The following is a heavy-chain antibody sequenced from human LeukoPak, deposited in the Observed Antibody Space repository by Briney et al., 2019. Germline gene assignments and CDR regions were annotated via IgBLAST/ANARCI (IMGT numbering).Heavy chain of an antibody. D-gene: IGHD1-1*01. V-gene: IGHV1-8*01. CDR2: MNPNSGNT. J-gene: IGHJ6*02. Sequence: GASVKVSCKASGYTFTSYDINWVRQATGQGLEWMGWMNPNSGNTGYAQKFQGRVTMTRNTSISTAYMELSSLRSEDTAVYYCARGNWHDIGYYYYGMDVWGQGTTVTVSS. CDR1: GYTFTSYD. CDR3: ARGNWHDIGYYYYGMDV.